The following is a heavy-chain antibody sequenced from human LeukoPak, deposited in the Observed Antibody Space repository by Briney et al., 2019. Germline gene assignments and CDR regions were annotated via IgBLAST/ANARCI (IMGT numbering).Heavy chain of an antibody. V-gene: IGHV4-34*01. CDR3: ARGVPYYDILTGYIYDY. D-gene: IGHD3-9*01. Sequence: KASETLSLTCAVYGGSFSGYYWSWIRQPPGKGLEWIGEINHSGSTNYNPSLKSRVTISVDTSKNQFSLKLNSVTAADTAVYYCARGVPYYDILTGYIYDYWGQGTLVTVSS. CDR2: INHSGST. J-gene: IGHJ4*02. CDR1: GGSFSGYY.